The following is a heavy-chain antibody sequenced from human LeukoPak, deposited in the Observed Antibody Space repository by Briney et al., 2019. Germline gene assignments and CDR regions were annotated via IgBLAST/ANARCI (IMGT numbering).Heavy chain of an antibody. Sequence: ASVKVSCKASGYTFSGQYMHWVRQAPGQGLEWMGRINTNTGNPTYAQGFTGRFVFSLDTSVSTAYLQISSLKAEDTAVYYCARDRYDSMYWFDPWGQGTLVTVSP. CDR2: INTNTGNP. V-gene: IGHV7-4-1*02. CDR3: ARDRYDSMYWFDP. CDR1: GYTFSGQY. D-gene: IGHD3-22*01. J-gene: IGHJ5*02.